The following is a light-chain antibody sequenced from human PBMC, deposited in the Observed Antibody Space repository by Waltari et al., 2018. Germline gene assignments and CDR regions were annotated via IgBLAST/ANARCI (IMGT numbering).Light chain of an antibody. CDR2: RNN. V-gene: IGLV1-47*01. CDR3: AVLDDSLSAWV. J-gene: IGLJ3*02. Sequence: QSVLTQPPSASGTPGQRVTISCSGSSSNIGRQYVFWYQQLPGTAPKLLSYRNNPRPAAVPHRFSGSNSGTSVSLAISGLRSEDEADYHCAVLDDSLSAWVFGGGTKLTVL. CDR1: SSNIGRQY.